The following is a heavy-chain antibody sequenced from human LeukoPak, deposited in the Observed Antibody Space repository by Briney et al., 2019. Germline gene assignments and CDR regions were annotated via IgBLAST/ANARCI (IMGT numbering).Heavy chain of an antibody. D-gene: IGHD6-19*01. Sequence: GESLKVSCKGSGYSFTSYWIGWVRQMPGKGLEWMGIIYPGDSDTRYSPSFQGQITISADKSISTAYLQWSSLKASDTAMYYCARPPVAGTGKGAFDIWGQGTMVTVSS. J-gene: IGHJ3*02. CDR3: ARPPVAGTGKGAFDI. CDR2: IYPGDSDT. V-gene: IGHV5-51*01. CDR1: GYSFTSYW.